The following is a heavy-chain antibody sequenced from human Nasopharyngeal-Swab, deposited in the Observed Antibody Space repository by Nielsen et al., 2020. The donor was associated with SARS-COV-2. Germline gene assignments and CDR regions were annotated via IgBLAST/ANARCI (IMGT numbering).Heavy chain of an antibody. D-gene: IGHD3-22*01. J-gene: IGHJ4*02. V-gene: IGHV1-69*04. Sequence: SVKVSCKASGGTFSSYGISWVRQAPGQGLEWMGRIIPTAGLANYAPQFQGRVTITADTSTSTSYMELSSLRSEDTAVYYCARDKRIYFDSSGHLDCWGQGTLVTVSS. CDR3: ARDKRIYFDSSGHLDC. CDR2: IIPTAGLA. CDR1: GGTFSSYG.